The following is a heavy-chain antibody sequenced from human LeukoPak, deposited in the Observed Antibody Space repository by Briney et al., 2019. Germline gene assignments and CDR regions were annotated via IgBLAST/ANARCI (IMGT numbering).Heavy chain of an antibody. CDR2: ISGSGGST. D-gene: IGHD3-10*01. CDR1: GFTFISYG. Sequence: GGSLRLSCAASGFTFISYGMSWVRQAPGKGLQWVSAISGSGGSTYYADSVKGRFTISRDNSKNTLYLQMNSLRAEDTAVYYCARERGSGSYPHYYYMDVWGKGTTVTISS. CDR3: ARERGSGSYPHYYYMDV. J-gene: IGHJ6*03. V-gene: IGHV3-23*01.